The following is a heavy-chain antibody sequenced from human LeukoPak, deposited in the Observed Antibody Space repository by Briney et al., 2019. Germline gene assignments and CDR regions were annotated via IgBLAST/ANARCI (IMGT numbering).Heavy chain of an antibody. J-gene: IGHJ4*02. D-gene: IGHD1-26*01. Sequence: PGGSLRLSCAASGFTFSGYAMSWVRQAPGKGLEWVSAISGSGGSTYYADSVKGRFTISRDNSKNTLYLQMNSLRAEDTAVYYCAKDKRYSGSYYFFDYWGQGTLVTVSS. CDR3: AKDKRYSGSYYFFDY. V-gene: IGHV3-23*01. CDR2: ISGSGGST. CDR1: GFTFSGYA.